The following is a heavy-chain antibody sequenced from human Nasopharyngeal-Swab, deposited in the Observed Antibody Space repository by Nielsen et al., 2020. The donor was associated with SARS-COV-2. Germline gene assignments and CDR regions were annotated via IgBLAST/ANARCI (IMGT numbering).Heavy chain of an antibody. CDR2: ISAYNGNT. J-gene: IGHJ4*02. V-gene: IGHV1-18*01. D-gene: IGHD5-24*01. CDR1: GDSFTSYG. CDR3: ARDDMWLQSAFDY. Sequence: GSVKVYCKACGDSFTSYGMSWVRQAPGQGLEWMGWISAYNGNTNYAQKLQGRVTMTTDTSTSTAYMELRSLRSDDTAVYYCARDDMWLQSAFDYWGQGTLVTVSS.